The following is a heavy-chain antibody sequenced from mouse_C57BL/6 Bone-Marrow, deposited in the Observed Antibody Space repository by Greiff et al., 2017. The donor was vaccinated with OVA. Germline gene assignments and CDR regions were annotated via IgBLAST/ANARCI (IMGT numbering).Heavy chain of an antibody. J-gene: IGHJ2*01. CDR1: GFTFSSYA. CDR3: AREESYPLDD. D-gene: IGHD5-1*01. CDR2: ISDGGSYT. Sequence: EVKVVESGGGLVKPGGSLKLSCAASGFTFSSYAMSWVRQTPEQRLEWVATISDGGSYTYYPDNVKGRFTISRDNAKNNLYLQMSHLKSEDTAMYYCAREESYPLDDWGQGTTLTVYS. V-gene: IGHV5-4*01.